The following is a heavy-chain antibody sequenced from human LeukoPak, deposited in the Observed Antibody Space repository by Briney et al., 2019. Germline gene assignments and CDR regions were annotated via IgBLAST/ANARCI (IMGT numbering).Heavy chain of an antibody. CDR1: GFTFSSYA. CDR3: ASFVSGWYNNY. CDR2: ISGSGGST. Sequence: PGGSLRLSCAASGFTFSSYAMSWVRQAPGKGLEWVSAISGSGGSTYYADSVKGRFTISRDNSKNSLYLQMNSLRAEDTAVYYCASFVSGWYNNYWGQGTLVTVSS. J-gene: IGHJ4*02. V-gene: IGHV3-23*01. D-gene: IGHD6-19*01.